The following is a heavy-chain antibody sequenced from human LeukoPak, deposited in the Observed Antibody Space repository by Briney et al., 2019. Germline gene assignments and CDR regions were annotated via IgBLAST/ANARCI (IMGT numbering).Heavy chain of an antibody. D-gene: IGHD3-3*01. CDR1: GGSISSGGYY. Sequence: KPSQTLSLTCTVSGGSISSGGYYWSWIRQHPGKGLEWIGYIYYSGSTNYNPSLKSRVTISVDTSKNQFSLKLSSVTAADTAVYYCARDDLRYGMDVWGQGTTVTVSS. CDR2: IYYSGST. J-gene: IGHJ6*02. CDR3: ARDDLRYGMDV. V-gene: IGHV4-31*03.